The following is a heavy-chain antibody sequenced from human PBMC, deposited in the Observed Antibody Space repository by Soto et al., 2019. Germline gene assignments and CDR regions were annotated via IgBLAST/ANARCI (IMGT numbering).Heavy chain of an antibody. J-gene: IGHJ4*02. D-gene: IGHD2-15*01. CDR2: ISYDGSNK. CDR1: GFTFSSYA. V-gene: IGHV3-30-3*01. CDR3: AREERETGGGFDY. Sequence: QVQLVESGGGVVQPGRSLRLSCAASGFTFSSYAMHWVRQAPGKGLEWVAVISYDGSNKYYADSVKGRFTISRDNSKNTLYLQMNSLRVEDTAVYYCAREERETGGGFDYWGQGTLVTVSS.